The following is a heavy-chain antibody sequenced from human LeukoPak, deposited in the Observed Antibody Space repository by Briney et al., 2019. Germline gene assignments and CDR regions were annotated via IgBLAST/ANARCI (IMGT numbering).Heavy chain of an antibody. V-gene: IGHV1-46*01. CDR2: INPSGGST. J-gene: IGHJ5*02. Sequence: ASVKVSCKASGYTFTSYYMHWVRQAPGQGLEWMGIINPSGGSTSYAQKFQGRVTMTRDMSTSTVYMELSSLRSEDTAVYYCARESGSHSSVGWFDPWGQGTLVTVSS. D-gene: IGHD6-25*01. CDR1: GYTFTSYY. CDR3: ARESGSHSSVGWFDP.